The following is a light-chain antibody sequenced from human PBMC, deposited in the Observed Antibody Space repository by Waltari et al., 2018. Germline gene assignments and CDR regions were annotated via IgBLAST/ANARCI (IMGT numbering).Light chain of an antibody. V-gene: IGLV2-11*01. Sequence: QSALTQPRPVSGSPGQSVTISCTGTSSDVVGYNYVSWYQQHPGKAPKLMIYDVSKRPSGVPDRFSGSKSGNTASLTISGLQAEDEADYYCCSYAGSYSVVFGGGTKLTVL. J-gene: IGLJ2*01. CDR3: CSYAGSYSVV. CDR1: SSDVVGYNY. CDR2: DVS.